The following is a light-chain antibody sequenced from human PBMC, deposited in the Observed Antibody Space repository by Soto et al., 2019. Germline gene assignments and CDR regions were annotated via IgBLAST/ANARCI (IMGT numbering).Light chain of an antibody. CDR3: NQYDDWPPA. J-gene: IGKJ1*01. CDR1: QSVSTN. V-gene: IGKV3-15*01. CDR2: GPY. Sequence: EIVVTQSPATLSVSPGERATLSCRASQSVSTNVAWYQQKPGQAPRLLIYGPYTRASGVQARFSGSGSGREFTLTISSLQSEDFAVYYCNQYDDWPPAFGQGTKVDIK.